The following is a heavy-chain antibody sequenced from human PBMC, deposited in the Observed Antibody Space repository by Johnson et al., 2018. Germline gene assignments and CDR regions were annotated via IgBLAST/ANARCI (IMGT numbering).Heavy chain of an antibody. D-gene: IGHD5-12*01. Sequence: VQLVQSGGGLVQXGGSLRPSCAASGFAFSSYVLHWVRRAPGKGPEWVSAIGTGGDTYYADSVMGRFTISRDNSKNTVYRQMNSLRAADTAVSYCARPEPKYSGYAIQGYHYGMDVWGQGTTVTVSS. J-gene: IGHJ6*02. CDR1: GFAFSSYV. V-gene: IGHV3-47*02. CDR2: IGTGGDT. CDR3: ARPEPKYSGYAIQGYHYGMDV.